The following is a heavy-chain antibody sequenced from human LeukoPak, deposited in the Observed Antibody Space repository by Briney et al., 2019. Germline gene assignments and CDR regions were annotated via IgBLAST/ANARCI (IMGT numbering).Heavy chain of an antibody. J-gene: IGHJ6*02. V-gene: IGHV3-74*01. CDR2: INTDGSGT. CDR1: GFTFSSHW. Sequence: GGSLRLSCAASGFTFSSHWMHWVHQTPGKGLVWVSRINTDGSGTAYADSVKGRFAISRDNAKNTLYLQMNSLRAEDTAVYYCARGRYYGMDVWGQGTTVTVSS. CDR3: ARGRYYGMDV.